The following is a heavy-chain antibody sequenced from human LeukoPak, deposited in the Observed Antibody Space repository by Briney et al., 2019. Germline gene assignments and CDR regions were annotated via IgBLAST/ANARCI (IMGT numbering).Heavy chain of an antibody. J-gene: IGHJ4*02. CDR1: GFTFRSYA. CDR2: ISGCGGST. Sequence: GGSLRLSCAASGFTFRSYAMSWVRQAPGKGLEWVSVISGCGGSTYYADSVKGRFTISRDNSKNTLYLQMNSLRVEDTALYYCAKVATMIVVVRGPLDYWGQGTLVTVSS. CDR3: AKVATMIVVVRGPLDY. V-gene: IGHV3-23*01. D-gene: IGHD3-22*01.